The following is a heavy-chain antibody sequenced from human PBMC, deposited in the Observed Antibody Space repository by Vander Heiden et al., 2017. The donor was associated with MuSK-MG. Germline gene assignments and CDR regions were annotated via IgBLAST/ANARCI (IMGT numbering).Heavy chain of an antibody. D-gene: IGHD2-2*01. CDR1: GFTVSSTY. CDR3: ARVVVPAAKINWFDP. V-gene: IGHV3-53*01. CDR2: IYGGVIT. Sequence: EVQLVESGGGLIQPGGSLRLSCAASGFTVSSTYMSWVRQAPGKGLELVSGIYGGVITYYADSVKGRFTISRYNSKNTLYLQMNSLRAEDTAVDYCARVVVPAAKINWFDPWGQGTLVTVSS. J-gene: IGHJ5*02.